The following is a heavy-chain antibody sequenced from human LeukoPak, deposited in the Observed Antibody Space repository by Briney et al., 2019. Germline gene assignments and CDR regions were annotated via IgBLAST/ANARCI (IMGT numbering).Heavy chain of an antibody. CDR3: ARGRTSAPAANDY. CDR2: INHSGST. J-gene: IGHJ4*02. D-gene: IGHD2-2*01. Sequence: SETLSLTCAVYGGSFSGYYWSWIRQPPGKGLEWIGEINHSGSTNYNPSLKSRVTISVDTSKNQFSLKLSSVTAADTAVYYCARGRTSAPAANDYWGQGTPVTVSS. V-gene: IGHV4-34*01. CDR1: GGSFSGYY.